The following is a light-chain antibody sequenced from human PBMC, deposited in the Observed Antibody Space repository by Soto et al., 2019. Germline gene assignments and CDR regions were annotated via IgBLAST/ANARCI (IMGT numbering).Light chain of an antibody. V-gene: IGKV3-11*01. J-gene: IGKJ4*01. CDR1: QSVSSY. CDR2: DAS. CDR3: QQRSNWVT. Sequence: EIVFAQSPATLSLSPGERATPSCRASQSVSSYLAWYQQKPGQAPRLLIYDASNRATGIPARFSGSGSGTDFTLTISSLEPEDFAVYYCQQRSNWVTFGGGTKVDIK.